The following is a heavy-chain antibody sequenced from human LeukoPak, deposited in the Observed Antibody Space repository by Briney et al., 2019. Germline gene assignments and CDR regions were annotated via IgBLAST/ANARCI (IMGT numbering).Heavy chain of an antibody. Sequence: GASVKVSCKASGYTFSGYYLHWLRQAPGLELEWMGWINPNSGGTNYAQKFQGRVTMTRDTSVSTAYMELSRLTSDDTAVYYCAKDRSYGVDVTPWLFDYWGQGTLVTVSS. CDR2: INPNSGGT. CDR1: GYTFSGYY. J-gene: IGHJ4*02. D-gene: IGHD4-17*01. CDR3: AKDRSYGVDVTPWLFDY. V-gene: IGHV1-2*02.